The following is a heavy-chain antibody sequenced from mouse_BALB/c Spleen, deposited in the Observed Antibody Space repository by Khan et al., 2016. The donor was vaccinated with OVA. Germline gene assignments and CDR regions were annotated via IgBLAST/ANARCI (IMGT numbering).Heavy chain of an antibody. CDR1: GFTFTDHH. V-gene: IGHV7-3*02. Sequence: EVAPAASGGGLVQPGGSLRLSCPTSGFTFTDHHMTWVRPPPGEALEWLGFIATQADGYRKEYSVAVKGRFTFSRESAPNILYLQRLTLGADDGATYYCARDQVGSYFDYWGQGTTLTVSS. CDR2: IATQADGYRK. D-gene: IGHD4-1*02. J-gene: IGHJ2*01. CDR3: ARDQVGSYFDY.